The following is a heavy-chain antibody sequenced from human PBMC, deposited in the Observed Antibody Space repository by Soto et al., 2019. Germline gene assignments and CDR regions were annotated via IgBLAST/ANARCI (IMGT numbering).Heavy chain of an antibody. Sequence: SETLSLTCTVSGGSISSYYWSWIRQPPGKGLEWIGYIYYSGSTNYNPSLKSRVTISVDTSKNQFSLKLSSVTAADTAVYYCARVWYNWIYWYFDLWGRGTLVTVSS. CDR1: GGSISSYY. D-gene: IGHD1-20*01. J-gene: IGHJ2*01. CDR2: IYYSGST. CDR3: ARVWYNWIYWYFDL. V-gene: IGHV4-59*01.